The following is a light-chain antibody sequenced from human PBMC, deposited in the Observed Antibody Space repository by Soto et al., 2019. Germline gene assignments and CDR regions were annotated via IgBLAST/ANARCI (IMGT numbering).Light chain of an antibody. J-gene: IGKJ1*01. V-gene: IGKV3-20*01. Sequence: EIVLTQSPGPLSLSPGERATLSCRASQSVSSSYLAWYQQKPGQAPRLLFYGASSRATGIPDRFSGSGSGTDFTLTISRLEPEDFAVYYCQQYGSSPPWTFGQGTKVEIK. CDR2: GAS. CDR3: QQYGSSPPWT. CDR1: QSVSSSY.